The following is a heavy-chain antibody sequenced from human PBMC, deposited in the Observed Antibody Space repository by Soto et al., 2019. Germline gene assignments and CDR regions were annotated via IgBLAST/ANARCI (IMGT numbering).Heavy chain of an antibody. CDR1: GGSISSSSYY. J-gene: IGHJ4*02. CDR3: ARRRDGSTYFDY. V-gene: IGHV4-39*01. D-gene: IGHD5-12*01. CDR2: IYYSGST. Sequence: SETLSLTCTVSGGSISSSSYYWGWIRQPPGKGLEWIGSIYYSGSTYYNPSLKSRVTISVDTSKNQFSLKLSSVTAADTAVYYCARRRDGSTYFDYWGQGTLVTVSS.